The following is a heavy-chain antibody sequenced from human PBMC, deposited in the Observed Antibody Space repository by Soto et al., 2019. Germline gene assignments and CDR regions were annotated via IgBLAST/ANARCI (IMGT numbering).Heavy chain of an antibody. J-gene: IGHJ5*02. Sequence: GGSPRLWWGSSRFTFSSFTMKWVRHAPGRGLEWVSSISSHSSSLQYADSVKGRFTISRDNAKSSLFLQMKSLRAEDTAVYYGARGAPFDPWGQGPLVTVSS. CDR3: ARGAPFDP. V-gene: IGHV3-21*01. CDR1: RFTFSSFT. CDR2: ISSHSSSL.